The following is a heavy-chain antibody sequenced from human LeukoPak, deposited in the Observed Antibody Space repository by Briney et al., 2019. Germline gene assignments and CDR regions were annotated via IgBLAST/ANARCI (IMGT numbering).Heavy chain of an antibody. CDR3: ATLGARGAGTDY. CDR1: GFTFDDYA. D-gene: IGHD3-10*01. V-gene: IGHV3-9*01. Sequence: GGSLRLSCAASGFTFDDYAMHWVRQAPGKGLEWVSGISWNSGSIGYADSVKGRFTISRDNAKNSLYLQMNSLRAEDTAVYYCATLGARGAGTDYWGQGTLVTVSS. J-gene: IGHJ4*02. CDR2: ISWNSGSI.